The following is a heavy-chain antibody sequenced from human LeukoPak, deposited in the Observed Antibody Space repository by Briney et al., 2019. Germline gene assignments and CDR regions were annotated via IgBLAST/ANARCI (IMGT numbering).Heavy chain of an antibody. CDR3: ARSIRGLYYFDY. V-gene: IGHV3-74*01. D-gene: IGHD3-10*01. Sequence: PGGSLRLSCAASGFTFSSYWMHWVRQAPGKGLVWVSRINSDESSTTYADSVKGRFTISRDNAKNSLYLQMNSLRAEDTAVYYCARSIRGLYYFDYWGQGTLVTVSS. J-gene: IGHJ4*02. CDR1: GFTFSSYW. CDR2: INSDESST.